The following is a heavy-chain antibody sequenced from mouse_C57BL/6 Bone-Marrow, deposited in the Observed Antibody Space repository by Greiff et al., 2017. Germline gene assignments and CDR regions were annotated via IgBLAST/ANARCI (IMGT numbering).Heavy chain of an antibody. CDR1: GFTFSDYY. CDR3: ARDAGVYYYGSSYFDV. V-gene: IGHV5-16*01. J-gene: IGHJ1*03. D-gene: IGHD1-1*01. Sequence: EVMLVESEGGLVQPGSSMKLSCTASGFTFSDYYMAWVRQVPEKGPEWVANINYDGSSTYYLDSLKSRFIISRDHAKNILYLQMSSLKSEDTATYYCARDAGVYYYGSSYFDVWGTGTTVAVSS. CDR2: INYDGSST.